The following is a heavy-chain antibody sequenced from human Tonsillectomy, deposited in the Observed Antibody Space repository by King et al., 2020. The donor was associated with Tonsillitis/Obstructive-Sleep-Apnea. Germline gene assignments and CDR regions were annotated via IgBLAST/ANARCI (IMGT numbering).Heavy chain of an antibody. J-gene: IGHJ5*02. CDR3: AKDFAAVTGDPGS. CDR1: GFTFSTYA. Sequence: VQLVESGGGLVQPGGSLRLSCVASGFTFSTYAMTWVRQAPGKGPEWVSGISGRNGGTYYPDSVKVRFTISIDNSKNTLYLQMNSLRADDTALYYCAKDFAAVTGDPGSWGQGTLVTVSS. CDR2: ISGRNGGT. D-gene: IGHD6-19*01. V-gene: IGHV3-23*04.